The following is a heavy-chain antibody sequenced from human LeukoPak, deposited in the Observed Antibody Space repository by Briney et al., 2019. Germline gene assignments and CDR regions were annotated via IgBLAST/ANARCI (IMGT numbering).Heavy chain of an antibody. CDR3: ARDGHRRYYYESSGYRFDY. V-gene: IGHV3-7*03. D-gene: IGHD3-22*01. J-gene: IGHJ4*02. Sequence: GGSLRLSCAASGFTFSSYWMSWVRQAPGKGLEWVANIKQDGSEKYYVDSVKGRFTISRDNAKNSLYLQMNSLRAEDTAVYYCARDGHRRYYYESSGYRFDYWGQGTLVTVSS. CDR2: IKQDGSEK. CDR1: GFTFSSYW.